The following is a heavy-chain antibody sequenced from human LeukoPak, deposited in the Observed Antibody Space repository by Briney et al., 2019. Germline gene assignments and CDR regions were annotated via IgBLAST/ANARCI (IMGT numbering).Heavy chain of an antibody. J-gene: IGHJ6*03. CDR3: AREIWFGELYYYYMDD. D-gene: IGHD3-10*01. CDR2: MSDSGTNT. CDR1: GFTFSTYG. Sequence: GGSLRLSCGASGFTFSTYGMTWVRQAPGKGLEWVSGMSDSGTNTYYADSVKGRFTISRDNAKNSLYLQMNSLRAEDTAVYYCAREIWFGELYYYYMDDWGKGTTVTVSS. V-gene: IGHV3-21*01.